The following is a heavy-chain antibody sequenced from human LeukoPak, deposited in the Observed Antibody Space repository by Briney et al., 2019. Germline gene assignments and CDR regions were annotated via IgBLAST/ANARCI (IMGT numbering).Heavy chain of an antibody. Sequence: PSETLSLTCSVSGFSIGTGYSWSWIRQPAGKGLEWIGRIYTSGSTNYNPSLKSRVTMSVDTSKNQFSLKLSSVTAADTAVYYCARGSWELLYYFDYWGQGTLVTVSS. CDR3: ARGSWELLYYFDY. CDR1: GFSIGTGYS. CDR2: IYTSGST. V-gene: IGHV4-4*07. D-gene: IGHD1-26*01. J-gene: IGHJ4*02.